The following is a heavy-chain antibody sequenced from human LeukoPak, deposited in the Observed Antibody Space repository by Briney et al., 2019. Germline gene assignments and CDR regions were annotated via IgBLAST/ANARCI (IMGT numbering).Heavy chain of an antibody. V-gene: IGHV4-39*01. D-gene: IGHD4-23*01. CDR1: GGSLSSSSYY. Sequence: PSETLSLTCTVSGGSLSSSSYYWGWIRQPPGKGLEWIGSIYYSGSTYYNPSLKSRVTISVDTSKNQFSLKLSSVTAADTAVYYCARLTLRWVNDYWGQGTLVTVSS. CDR2: IYYSGST. CDR3: ARLTLRWVNDY. J-gene: IGHJ4*02.